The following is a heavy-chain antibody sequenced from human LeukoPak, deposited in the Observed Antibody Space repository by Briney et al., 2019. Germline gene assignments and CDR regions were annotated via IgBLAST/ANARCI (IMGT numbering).Heavy chain of an antibody. CDR1: GYTFTGYY. CDR2: INPNSGGT. CDR3: ARGRGYSYGYALKTTPGDDY. V-gene: IGHV1-2*06. J-gene: IGHJ4*02. Sequence: ASVKVSCKASGYTFTGYYMHWVRQAPGQGLEWMGRINPNSGGTNYAQKFQGRVTMTRDTSISTAYMELSRLRSDDTAVYYCARGRGYSYGYALKTTPGDDYWGQGTLVTVSS. D-gene: IGHD5-18*01.